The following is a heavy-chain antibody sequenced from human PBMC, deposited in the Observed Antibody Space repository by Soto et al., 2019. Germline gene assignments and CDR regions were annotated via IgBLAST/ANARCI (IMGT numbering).Heavy chain of an antibody. CDR1: GFTFSSYS. D-gene: IGHD3-22*01. J-gene: IGHJ4*02. Sequence: GGSLRLSCAASGFTFSSYSMNWVRQAPGKGLEWVSFISGRSKTIYYADSVKGRFTISRDNAKNSLNLLMNSLRAEVTAVYYCTREGDGSGFFSDFWGQGALVTVSS. CDR3: TREGDGSGFFSDF. CDR2: ISGRSKTI. V-gene: IGHV3-48*01.